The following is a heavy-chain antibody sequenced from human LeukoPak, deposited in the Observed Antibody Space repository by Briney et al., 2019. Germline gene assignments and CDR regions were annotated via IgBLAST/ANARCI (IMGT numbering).Heavy chain of an antibody. CDR1: GGTFSSYA. CDR3: ARDGSTMVRGATLPNYYYYYMDV. J-gene: IGHJ6*03. D-gene: IGHD3-10*01. CDR2: IIPIFGTA. Sequence: ASVKVSCKASGGTFSSYAISWVRQAPGQGLEWMGGIIPIFGTANYAQKFQGRVTITADKSTSTAYMELSSLRSEDTAVYYCARDGSTMVRGATLPNYYYYYMDVWGKGTTVTISS. V-gene: IGHV1-69*06.